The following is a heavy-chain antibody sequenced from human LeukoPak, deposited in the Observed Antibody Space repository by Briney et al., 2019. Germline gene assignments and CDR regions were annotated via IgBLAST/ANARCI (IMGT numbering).Heavy chain of an antibody. CDR1: GGTFSSYA. V-gene: IGHV1-69*13. J-gene: IGHJ4*02. CDR3: AREEYSSSSIFY. Sequence: SVKVSCKASGGTFSSYAISWVRQAPGQGLEWMGGIVPIFGTANYAQKFQGRVTITADESTSTAYMELSSPRSEDTAVYYCAREEYSSSSIFYWGQGTLVTVSS. D-gene: IGHD6-6*01. CDR2: IVPIFGTA.